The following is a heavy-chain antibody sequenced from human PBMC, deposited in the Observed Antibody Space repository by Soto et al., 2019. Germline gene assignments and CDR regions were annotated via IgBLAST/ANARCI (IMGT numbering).Heavy chain of an antibody. D-gene: IGHD3-22*01. CDR2: IIPMFGTT. CDR1: GGTFSTYT. J-gene: IGHJ5*02. CDR3: TRDLYYFDSSAYYGHNWFDP. Sequence: SVKVSCKASGGTFSTYTMSWVRQAPGQGLEWMGGIIPMFGTTTYAENFQGRVTITADESTSTAYMELTSLRSEDTAVYYCTRDLYYFDSSAYYGHNWFDPWGQGTQVTVSS. V-gene: IGHV1-69*13.